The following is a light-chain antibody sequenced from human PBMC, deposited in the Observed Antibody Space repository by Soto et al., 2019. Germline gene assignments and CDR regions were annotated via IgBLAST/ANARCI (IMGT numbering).Light chain of an antibody. V-gene: IGKV1-33*01. Sequence: DIPMTQSPSSLSASVGDRVTITCQASQDISNYLNWYQQKPGKAPKLLIYDASNLETGVPSRFSGSGSGTDFTFTISSLQPEDIATYYCQQYDNLLWGTFGGGTKVEIK. CDR3: QQYDNLLWGT. CDR1: QDISNY. J-gene: IGKJ4*01. CDR2: DAS.